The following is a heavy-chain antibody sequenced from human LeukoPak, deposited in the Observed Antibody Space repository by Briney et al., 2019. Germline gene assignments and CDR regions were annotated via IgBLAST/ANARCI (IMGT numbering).Heavy chain of an antibody. CDR1: GFTFTSYW. Sequence: GGSLRLSCAASGFTFTSYWMHWFRQPPGKGPVWVSRVDHDGSDTAYADSVTGRFTISRDNAKNTVYLQMNSLRAEDTAVYYCATVLGWGQGTLVTVSS. CDR2: VDHDGSDT. CDR3: ATVLG. V-gene: IGHV3-74*01. J-gene: IGHJ4*02.